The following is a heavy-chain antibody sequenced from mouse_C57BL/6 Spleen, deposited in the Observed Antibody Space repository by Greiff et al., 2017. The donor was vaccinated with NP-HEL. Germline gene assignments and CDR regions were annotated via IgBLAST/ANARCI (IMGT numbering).Heavy chain of an antibody. CDR1: GYAFTNYL. CDR2: INPGSGGT. J-gene: IGHJ1*03. Sequence: VQLQQSGAELVRPGTSVKVSCKASGYAFTNYLIEWVKQRPGQGLEWIGVINPGSGGTNYNEKFKGKATLTADKSSSTAYMQLSSLTSEDSAVYFCARDYYGSSYGDWYFDVWGTGTTVTVSS. V-gene: IGHV1-54*01. D-gene: IGHD1-1*01. CDR3: ARDYYGSSYGDWYFDV.